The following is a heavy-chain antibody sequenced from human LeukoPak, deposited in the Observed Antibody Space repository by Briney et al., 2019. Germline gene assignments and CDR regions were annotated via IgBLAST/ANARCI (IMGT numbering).Heavy chain of an antibody. V-gene: IGHV1-2*02. CDR3: ARGRRILGRDPNAGDFFDY. CDR1: GYTFTGYY. D-gene: IGHD5-24*01. J-gene: IGHJ4*02. Sequence: GASVKVSCKASGYTFTGYYILWVRQAPGQGLEWMGWVNPNSGDTDYAQKFQGRVTMTRDTSINTAYIDLSSLRSDDTAVYYCARGRRILGRDPNAGDFFDYWGQGTLVTVSS. CDR2: VNPNSGDT.